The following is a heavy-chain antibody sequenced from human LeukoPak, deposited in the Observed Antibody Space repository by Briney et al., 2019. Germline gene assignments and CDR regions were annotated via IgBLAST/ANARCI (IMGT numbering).Heavy chain of an antibody. Sequence: SETLSLTCEVHGGSFSASYWTWIRQPPGEGLEWIGEINHSGSTNYNPSLKSRVTISVDTSKNQFSVKLTSVTAADTAVYYCARRLANYDLVWGSYRDTGGAFDIWGQGTMVAVSS. CDR1: GGSFSASY. D-gene: IGHD3-16*02. V-gene: IGHV4-34*01. CDR2: INHSGST. CDR3: ARRLANYDLVWGSYRDTGGAFDI. J-gene: IGHJ3*02.